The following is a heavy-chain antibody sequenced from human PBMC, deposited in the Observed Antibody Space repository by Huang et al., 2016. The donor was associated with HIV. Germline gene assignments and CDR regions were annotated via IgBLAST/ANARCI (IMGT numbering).Heavy chain of an antibody. CDR1: GDFIRSTNYY. Sequence: QLQLQESGPGQVKPSETLSLTCTVSGDFIRSTNYYWGWIRQSPGKGLEWVGSVYQSGSTNDNPSLKSRVTLSVDTARNQFALRLNAVTAADTAVYYCASQHIGAAATWFWGRGTQVAVSS. CDR3: ASQHIGAAATWF. D-gene: IGHD6-13*01. J-gene: IGHJ4*02. V-gene: IGHV4-39*01. CDR2: VYQSGST.